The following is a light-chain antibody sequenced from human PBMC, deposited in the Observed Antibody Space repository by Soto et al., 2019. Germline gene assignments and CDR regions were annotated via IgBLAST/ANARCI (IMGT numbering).Light chain of an antibody. V-gene: IGKV3-11*01. CDR3: QHRSNWLGT. CDR2: VAS. J-gene: IGKJ3*01. Sequence: EIVLTQSPATLSLSPGERATLSCRASQSVGGFLAWYQQRSGQTPRLLIYVASKRAPGIPARFSGSGSGTDFTLTISSLEPEDFAVYYCQHRSNWLGTFGPGTKVDIK. CDR1: QSVGGF.